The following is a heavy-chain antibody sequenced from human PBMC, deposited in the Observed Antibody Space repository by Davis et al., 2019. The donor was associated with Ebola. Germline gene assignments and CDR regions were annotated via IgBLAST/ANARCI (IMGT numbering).Heavy chain of an antibody. V-gene: IGHV1-2*02. CDR1: GYTFTSYY. Sequence: ASVKVSCKASGYTFTSYYMHWVRQAPGQGLEWMGVINPISGDTNYAEKFQGRVTMTRDTSISTVYMELTSLRSDDTAVYYCAKDLSYSYYYHYYGMDVWGQGTTVTVSS. D-gene: IGHD3-10*01. J-gene: IGHJ6*02. CDR2: INPISGDT. CDR3: AKDLSYSYYYHYYGMDV.